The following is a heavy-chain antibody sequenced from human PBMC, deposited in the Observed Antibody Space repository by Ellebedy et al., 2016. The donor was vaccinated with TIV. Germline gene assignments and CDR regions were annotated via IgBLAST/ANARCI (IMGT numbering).Heavy chain of an antibody. CDR2: INPSGGST. V-gene: IGHV1-46*01. D-gene: IGHD3-10*01. CDR3: ARAHYGSGSYSYFDY. Sequence: ASVKVSCKASGYTFTSYYIHWVRQAPGQGLEWMGIINPSGGSTRYAQKLQGRVTMTRDTSTSTVYMELSSLRSEDTAVYYCARAHYGSGSYSYFDYWGQGTLVTVSS. J-gene: IGHJ4*02. CDR1: GYTFTSYY.